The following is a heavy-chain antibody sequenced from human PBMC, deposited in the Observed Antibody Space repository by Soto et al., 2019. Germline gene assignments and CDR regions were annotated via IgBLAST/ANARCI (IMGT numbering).Heavy chain of an antibody. D-gene: IGHD6-6*01. CDR2: IWYDGSNK. CDR3: ARDTAPYSSSSEFDY. V-gene: IGHV3-33*01. J-gene: IGHJ4*02. CDR1: GFTFSSYG. Sequence: GGSLRLSCAASGFTFSSYGMHWVRQAPGMGLEWVAVIWYDGSNKYYADSVKGRFTISRDNSKNTLYLQMNSLRAEDTAVYYCARDTAPYSSSSEFDYWGQGTLVTVSS.